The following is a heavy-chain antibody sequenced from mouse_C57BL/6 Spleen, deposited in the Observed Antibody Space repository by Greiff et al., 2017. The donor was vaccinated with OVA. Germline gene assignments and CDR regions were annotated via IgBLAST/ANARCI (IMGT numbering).Heavy chain of an antibody. J-gene: IGHJ1*03. V-gene: IGHV1-72*01. CDR3: ARDGSSHWYFDV. CDR1: GYTFTSYW. D-gene: IGHD1-1*01. CDR2: IDPNSGGT. Sequence: QVQLQQPGAELVKPGASVKLSCKASGYTFTSYWMHWVKQRPGRGLEGIGRIDPNSGGTTYNAKFKSEATLTVDKPSSTAYMQLTGLTSEDSAVYYCARDGSSHWYFDVWGTGTTVTVSS.